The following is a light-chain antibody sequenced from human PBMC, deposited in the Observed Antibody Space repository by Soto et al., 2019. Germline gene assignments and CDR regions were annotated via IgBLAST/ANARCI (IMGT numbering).Light chain of an antibody. J-gene: IGKJ1*01. CDR2: AES. CDR1: QGIGRS. CDR3: QKYDSVPT. V-gene: IGKV1-27*01. Sequence: QMTQSPSSLSASVGDTVTITCRPSQGIGRSLAWYQQKPGTVPKVLIHAESTLQSGVSSRFSGSGSGTYFTLTISSLQPEDVATYYCQKYDSVPTFGPGTKVEI.